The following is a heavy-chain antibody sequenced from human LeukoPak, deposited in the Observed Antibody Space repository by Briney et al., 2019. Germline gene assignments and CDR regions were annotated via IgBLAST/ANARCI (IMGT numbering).Heavy chain of an antibody. CDR1: GYTFTVYF. CDR2: INPNSGAT. CDR3: AKIGSSHDFDY. D-gene: IGHD1-26*01. J-gene: IGHJ4*02. V-gene: IGHV1-2*06. Sequence: ASVKVSCKASGYTFTVYFIHWVRQAPGQGLEWMGRINPNSGATDYAQKFQGRVTMTRDASISTAYMELSSLKSDDTAVYYCAKIGSSHDFDYWGQGTLITVSS.